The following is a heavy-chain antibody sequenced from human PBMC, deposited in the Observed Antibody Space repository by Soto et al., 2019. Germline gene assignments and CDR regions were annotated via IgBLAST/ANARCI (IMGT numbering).Heavy chain of an antibody. J-gene: IGHJ6*03. CDR2: ISSSSSYI. CDR3: ARDRGYYYHMDF. Sequence: GGSLRLSCAASGFTFSSYSMNWVRQAPGKGLEWVSSISSSSSYIYYADSVKGRFTISRDNAKNSLYLQMNSLRAEDTAVYYCARDRGYYYHMDFWGKGTTDTVSS. V-gene: IGHV3-21*01. CDR1: GFTFSSYS.